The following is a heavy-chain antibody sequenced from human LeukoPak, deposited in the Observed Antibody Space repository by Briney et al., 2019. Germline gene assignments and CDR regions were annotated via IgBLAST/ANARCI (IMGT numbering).Heavy chain of an antibody. Sequence: GGSLRLSCAASGFTFSSYGMTWVRQAPGKGLEWVSSISGTGGGTYYADSVKGRFTISRDNSKNTLYLQMNSLRAEDTAVYYCAKDRPYSSSWYGAGDYWGQGTLSPSPQ. CDR2: ISGTGGGT. CDR3: AKDRPYSSSWYGAGDY. J-gene: IGHJ4*02. V-gene: IGHV3-23*01. D-gene: IGHD6-13*01. CDR1: GFTFSSYG.